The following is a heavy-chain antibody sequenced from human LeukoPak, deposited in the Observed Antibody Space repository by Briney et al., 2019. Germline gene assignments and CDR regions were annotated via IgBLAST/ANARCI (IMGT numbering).Heavy chain of an antibody. D-gene: IGHD3-16*01. CDR2: ISSSSSYI. J-gene: IGHJ4*02. CDR3: ARDDLGYFDY. V-gene: IGHV3-21*01. CDR1: GFTFSSYS. Sequence: GGSLRLSCAASGFTFSSYSMNWVRQAPGKGLEWVSSISSSSSYIYYADSVKGRFTISRDNAKNSLYLQMNSLGAEDTAVYYCARDDLGYFDYWGQGTLVTVSS.